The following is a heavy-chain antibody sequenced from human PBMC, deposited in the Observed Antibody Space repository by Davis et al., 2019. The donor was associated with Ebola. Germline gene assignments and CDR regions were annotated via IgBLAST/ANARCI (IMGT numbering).Heavy chain of an antibody. CDR3: AREAPYGSGSYPSTDY. D-gene: IGHD3-10*01. CDR1: GGSISSGDYY. Sequence: PSETLSLTCTVSGGSISSGDYYWSWIRQHPGKGLEWIGYIYYSGSTYYNPSLKSRVTISVDTSKNQFSLKLSSVTAADTAVYYCAREAPYGSGSYPSTDYWGQGTLVTVSS. V-gene: IGHV4-31*03. J-gene: IGHJ4*02. CDR2: IYYSGST.